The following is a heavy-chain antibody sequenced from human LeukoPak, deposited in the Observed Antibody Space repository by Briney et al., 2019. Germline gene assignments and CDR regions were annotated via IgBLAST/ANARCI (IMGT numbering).Heavy chain of an antibody. J-gene: IGHJ4*02. CDR2: IYHSGST. Sequence: SETLSLTCTVSGGSISSSSYYWGWIRQPPGKGLEWIGSIYHSGSTYYNPSLKSRVTISVDTSKNQFSLKLSSVTAADTAVYYCARGSDIVATVQFGFDYWGQGTLVTVSS. CDR3: ARGSDIVATVQFGFDY. CDR1: GGSISSSSYY. D-gene: IGHD5-12*01. V-gene: IGHV4-39*07.